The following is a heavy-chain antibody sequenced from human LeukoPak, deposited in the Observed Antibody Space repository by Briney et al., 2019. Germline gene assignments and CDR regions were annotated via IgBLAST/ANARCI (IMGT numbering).Heavy chain of an antibody. J-gene: IGHJ4*02. CDR1: GGSISGYY. V-gene: IGHV4-59*08. Sequence: SETLSLTCTVSGGSISGYYWSWIRQPPGKGLEWIAYIYYSGSTNYSPSLKSRVTISVDTSKNQFSLKLSSVTAADTAVYYCARQGYSAYEILDYWGQGTLVTVSS. CDR3: ARQGYSAYEILDY. CDR2: IYYSGST. D-gene: IGHD5-12*01.